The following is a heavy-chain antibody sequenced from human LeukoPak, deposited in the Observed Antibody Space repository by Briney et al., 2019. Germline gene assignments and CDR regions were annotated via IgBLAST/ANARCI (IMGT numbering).Heavy chain of an antibody. Sequence: GASVKVSCKASGYTFTSYAMHWVRQAPGQRLEWMGWINAGNGNTKYSQKFQGRVTITRDTSASTAYMELSGLRSEDTAVYYCARAPYYDSSGYYFHYYYGMDVWGQGTTVTVSS. V-gene: IGHV1-3*01. CDR1: GYTFTSYA. D-gene: IGHD3-22*01. CDR3: ARAPYYDSSGYYFHYYYGMDV. J-gene: IGHJ6*02. CDR2: INAGNGNT.